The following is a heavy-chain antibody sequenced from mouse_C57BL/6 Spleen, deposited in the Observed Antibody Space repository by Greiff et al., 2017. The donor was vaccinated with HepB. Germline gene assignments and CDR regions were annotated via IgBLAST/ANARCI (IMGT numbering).Heavy chain of an antibody. J-gene: IGHJ2*01. CDR1: GFTFSSYT. CDR3: ARQRGLRHYFDY. CDR2: ISGGGGNT. V-gene: IGHV5-9*01. Sequence: EVKVEESGGGLVKPGGSLKLSCAASGFTFSSYTMSWVRQTPEKRLEWVATISGGGGNTYYPDSVKGRFTISRDNAKNTLYLQMSSLRSEDTALYYCARQRGLRHYFDYWGQGTTLTVSS. D-gene: IGHD2-4*01.